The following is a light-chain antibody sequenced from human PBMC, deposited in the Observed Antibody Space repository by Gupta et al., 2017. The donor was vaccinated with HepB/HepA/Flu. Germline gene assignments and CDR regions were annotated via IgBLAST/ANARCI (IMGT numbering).Light chain of an antibody. J-gene: IGKJ4*01. Sequence: DIVLTQSPATLSLSPGDSATLYCRASQSVSSYLAWYQQKPGQAPRLLIYDASNRATGIPARFSGSGSGTDFTLKISRLEPEDVAVYYCKQRRKWPRTFGGGTKVEIK. CDR2: DAS. V-gene: IGKV3-11*01. CDR1: QSVSSY. CDR3: KQRRKWPRT.